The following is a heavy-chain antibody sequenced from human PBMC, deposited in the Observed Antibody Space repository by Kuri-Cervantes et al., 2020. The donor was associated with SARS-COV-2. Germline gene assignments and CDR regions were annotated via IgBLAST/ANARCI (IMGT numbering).Heavy chain of an antibody. CDR1: GYTFTGYY. J-gene: IGHJ6*03. Sequence: ASVKVSCKASGYTFTGYYMHWVRQAPGQGLEWMGWINPNSGGTNYAQKFQGRVTMTRDTSISTAYMELSRLRSYDTAVYYCAREGVGAHKGYYMDVWGKGTTVTVSS. V-gene: IGHV1-2*02. CDR2: INPNSGGT. D-gene: IGHD1-26*01. CDR3: AREGVGAHKGYYMDV.